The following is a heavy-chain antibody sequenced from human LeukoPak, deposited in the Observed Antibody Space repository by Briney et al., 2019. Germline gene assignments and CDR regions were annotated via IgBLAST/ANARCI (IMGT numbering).Heavy chain of an antibody. Sequence: SETLSLTCAVYGGSFSGYYWSWIRQPPGKGLEWIGEINHSGSTNYNPSLKSRVTISVDTSKNQFSLKLSSVTAADTAVYYCARGIDYWGQGTLVTVSS. CDR3: ARGIDY. CDR1: GGSFSGYY. CDR2: INHSGST. V-gene: IGHV4-34*01. J-gene: IGHJ4*02.